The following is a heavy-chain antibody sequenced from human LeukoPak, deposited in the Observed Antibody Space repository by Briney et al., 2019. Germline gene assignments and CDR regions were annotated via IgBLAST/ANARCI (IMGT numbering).Heavy chain of an antibody. CDR2: IDPGDSDT. V-gene: IGHV5-51*01. D-gene: IGHD6-19*01. CDR1: GYSFTTYW. CDR3: ARHVAVAGKYYFDY. Sequence: GESLKISCRGSGYSFTTYWIGWVRQMPGKGLEWMGIIDPGDSDTRYSPSFQGQVTISADKSISTAYLQWSSLKASDTAMYYCARHVAVAGKYYFDYWGQGTLVTVSS. J-gene: IGHJ4*02.